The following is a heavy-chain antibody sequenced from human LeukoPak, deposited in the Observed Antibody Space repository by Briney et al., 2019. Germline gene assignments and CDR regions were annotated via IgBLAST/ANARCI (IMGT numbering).Heavy chain of an antibody. D-gene: IGHD6-13*01. CDR3: AKDRSPRAPLAAAGSRGAFDY. J-gene: IGHJ4*02. CDR1: GFTFSSYA. Sequence: PGGSLRLSCAASGFTFSSYAMSWVRQAPGKGLEWVSAISGSGGSTYYADSVKGRFTISRDNSKNTLYLQMNSLRAEDTAVYYCAKDRSPRAPLAAAGSRGAFDYWGQGTLVTVSS. CDR2: ISGSGGST. V-gene: IGHV3-23*01.